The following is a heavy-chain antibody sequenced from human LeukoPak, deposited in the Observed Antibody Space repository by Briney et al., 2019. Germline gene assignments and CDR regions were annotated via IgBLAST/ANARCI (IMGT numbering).Heavy chain of an antibody. J-gene: IGHJ4*02. CDR1: GYTFSSYG. Sequence: ASVKVSCMASGYTFSSYGVSWVRQAPGQGLEWMGWISPYNGNTNYAESLQGRVTMTTDTSTNTVYMELRSLRSDDTAVYYCARLLAPDEYYYESSGYFSLFDHWGQGTLVTVSS. CDR3: ARLLAPDEYYYESSGYFSLFDH. V-gene: IGHV1-18*01. D-gene: IGHD3-22*01. CDR2: ISPYNGNT.